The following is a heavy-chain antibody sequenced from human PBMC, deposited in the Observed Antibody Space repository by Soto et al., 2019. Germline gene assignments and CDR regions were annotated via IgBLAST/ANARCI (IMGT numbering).Heavy chain of an antibody. CDR3: ASAPLTPVARNFAS. Sequence: QVQLVQSGAEVKKPGASVKVSCKVSGYTLTELSMHWVRQAPGKGLEWMGGFDPEDGETIYAQKFQGRVTMTEDTSMNTAYRELSSRRSEDTALYYWASAPLTPVARNFASWGQGPLGTVSS. D-gene: IGHD4-17*01. J-gene: IGHJ4*02. CDR1: GYTLTELS. V-gene: IGHV1-24*01. CDR2: FDPEDGET.